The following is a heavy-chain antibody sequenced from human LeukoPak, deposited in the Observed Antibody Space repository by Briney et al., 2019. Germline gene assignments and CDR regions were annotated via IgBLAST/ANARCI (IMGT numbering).Heavy chain of an antibody. CDR2: INPNSGDT. CDR1: GYTFTGYY. CDR3: ARELERAFAI. J-gene: IGHJ3*02. Sequence: ASVKVSCKASGYTFTGYYLHWVRQAPGQGLEWMGRINPNSGDTNYAQKFQGRVTMTRDTSISTAYMELSGLRFDDTAVYYCARELERAFAIWGQGTMVTASS. V-gene: IGHV1-2*02.